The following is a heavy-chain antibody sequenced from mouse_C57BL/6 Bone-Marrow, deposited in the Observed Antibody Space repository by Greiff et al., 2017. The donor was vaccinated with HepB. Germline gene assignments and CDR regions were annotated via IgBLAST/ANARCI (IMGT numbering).Heavy chain of an antibody. J-gene: IGHJ2*01. CDR2: IDPSDSYT. CDR3: YYGSSYY. D-gene: IGHD1-1*01. CDR1: GYTFTSYW. Sequence: VQLQQSGAELVRPGASVTLSCKASGYTFTSYWMQWVKQRPGQGLEWIGEIDPSDSYTNYNQKFKGKATLTVDTSSSTAYMQLSSLTSEDSAVYYCYYGSSYYWGQGTTLTVSS. V-gene: IGHV1-50*01.